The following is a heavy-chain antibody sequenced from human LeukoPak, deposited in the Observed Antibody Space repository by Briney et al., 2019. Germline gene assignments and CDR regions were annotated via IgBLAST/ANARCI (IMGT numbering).Heavy chain of an antibody. V-gene: IGHV3-48*03. CDR3: ARAAGNYYCYYGMDV. D-gene: IGHD3-10*01. J-gene: IGHJ6*02. CDR1: GFTFSSYE. CDR2: ISSSGTVI. Sequence: GGSLRLSCAASGFTFSSYEMNWVRQAPGKGLEWVSYISSSGTVIYYADSVKGRFTISRDNAKNSLYLQMSSLRAEDTAVYYCARAAGNYYCYYGMDVWGQGTTVTVSS.